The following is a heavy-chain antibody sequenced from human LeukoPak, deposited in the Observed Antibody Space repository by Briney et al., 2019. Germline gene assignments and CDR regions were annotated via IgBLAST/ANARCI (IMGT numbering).Heavy chain of an antibody. D-gene: IGHD5-24*01. V-gene: IGHV4-59*07. J-gene: IGHJ4*02. CDR2: IYNSGNT. CDR3: ARASRDGYRYTFDY. CDR1: GGSIGSYY. Sequence: LSDTLSLTCTVSGGSIGSYYWSWIRQPPGKGLEWIGYIYNSGNTNYSPSLKSRVSISVDTPKNQFSLKLSSVTAADTAVYYCARASRDGYRYTFDYWGQGILVTVYS.